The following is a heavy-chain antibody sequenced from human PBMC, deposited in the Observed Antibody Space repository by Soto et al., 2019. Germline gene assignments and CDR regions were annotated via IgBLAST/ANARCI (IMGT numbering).Heavy chain of an antibody. CDR2: IKQDGSEK. Sequence: PGGSLRLSCTASGFTFSSYWMSWVRQAPGKGLGWVANIKQDGSEKYYVDSVKGRFTISRDNAKNSLYLQMNSMRAEDTAVYYCARDSLRESIVVVPAAPLDYWGQGTLVTVSS. CDR3: ARDSLRESIVVVPAAPLDY. D-gene: IGHD2-2*01. V-gene: IGHV3-7*01. J-gene: IGHJ4*02. CDR1: GFTFSSYW.